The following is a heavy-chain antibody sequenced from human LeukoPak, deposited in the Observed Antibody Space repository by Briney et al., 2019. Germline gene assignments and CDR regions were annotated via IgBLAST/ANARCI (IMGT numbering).Heavy chain of an antibody. CDR3: ARHKWAMEVRPHFWFDP. Sequence: SETLSLTCAVSGGSISSSNWWSWVRQPPGKGLEWIGEIYHSGSTNYNPSLKSRVTISVDKSKNQFSLKLHSVTAADTAVYHCARHKWAMEVRPHFWFDPWGQGTLVNVFS. CDR2: IYHSGST. V-gene: IGHV4-4*02. J-gene: IGHJ5*02. D-gene: IGHD1-26*01. CDR1: GGSISSSNW.